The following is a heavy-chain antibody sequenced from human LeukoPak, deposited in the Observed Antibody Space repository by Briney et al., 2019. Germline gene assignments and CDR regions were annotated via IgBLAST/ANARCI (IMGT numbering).Heavy chain of an antibody. CDR1: GFTFSRYE. CDR2: ISASTTTT. CDR3: AKATDTYGYLFDQ. Sequence: GGSLRLSCAASGFTFSRYEMNWVRQAPGKGLEGVSYISASTTTTYYGDSVKGRFTISRDNAKNSLHLQMSSLRDEDTAIYYCAKATDTYGYLFDQWGQGTLVTVSS. V-gene: IGHV3-48*03. J-gene: IGHJ4*02. D-gene: IGHD5-18*01.